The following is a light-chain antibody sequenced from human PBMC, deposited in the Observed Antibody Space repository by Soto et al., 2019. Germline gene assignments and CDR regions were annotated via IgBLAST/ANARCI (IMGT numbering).Light chain of an antibody. CDR1: QSVSSSY. CDR2: GAS. CDR3: HQDGSSLTWT. J-gene: IGKJ1*01. Sequence: EIVLTQSPGTLSLSPGERATLSCRASQSVSSSYLAWYQQKPGQAPRLLIYGASSRATGIPDRFSGSGSGTDFTLTISRLEPEDFAVYYCHQDGSSLTWTFGQGTKVEIK. V-gene: IGKV3-20*01.